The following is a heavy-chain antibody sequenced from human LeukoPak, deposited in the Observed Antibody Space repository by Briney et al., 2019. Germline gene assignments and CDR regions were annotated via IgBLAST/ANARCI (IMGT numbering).Heavy chain of an antibody. CDR2: ITGSGGSA. J-gene: IGHJ6*02. CDR3: AKDVRRSWAYYYGMDV. D-gene: IGHD6-13*01. V-gene: IGHV3-23*01. CDR1: EFTFSNYA. Sequence: GGSLRLSCAAAEFTFSNYAMSWVRQAPGKGLEWVSAITGSGGSAYYADSVKGRFTISRDNSKNTLYLQMNSLRAEDTALYYCAKDVRRSWAYYYGMDVWGQGTTVTVSS.